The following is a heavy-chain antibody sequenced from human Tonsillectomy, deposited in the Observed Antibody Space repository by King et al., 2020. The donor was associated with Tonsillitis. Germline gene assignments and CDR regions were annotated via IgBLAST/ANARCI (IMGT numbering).Heavy chain of an antibody. D-gene: IGHD3-3*01. CDR1: GFTFSGYA. CDR2: ISFDGNEK. J-gene: IGHJ5*02. Sequence: VQLVESGGGVVQPGRSLRLSCAASGFTFSGYAMHWVRQAPGKGLEWVAVISFDGNEKYHADSVKGRFTISRDNSKNTLYLQMNSLRPEDTAVYYCAKDWRVGPGFDPGGQGTLVTVSS. V-gene: IGHV3-30*04. CDR3: AKDWRVGPGFDP.